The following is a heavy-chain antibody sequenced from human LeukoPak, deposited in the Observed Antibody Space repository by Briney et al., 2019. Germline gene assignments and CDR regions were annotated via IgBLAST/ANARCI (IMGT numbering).Heavy chain of an antibody. CDR3: ARDTSMDHYFDY. Sequence: QTGGSLRLSCAASGFTFSNHAIHWVRQPPGRGLEWVAVISYDGSDQYYADSLKGRFTISRDSSKNTVYLQMNSLRVEDTAVYFCARDTSMDHYFDYWGQGTLVTVSS. V-gene: IGHV3-30*04. J-gene: IGHJ4*02. D-gene: IGHD5-18*01. CDR2: ISYDGSDQ. CDR1: GFTFSNHA.